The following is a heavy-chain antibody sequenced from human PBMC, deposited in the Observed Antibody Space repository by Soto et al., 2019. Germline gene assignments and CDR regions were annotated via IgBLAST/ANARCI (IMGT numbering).Heavy chain of an antibody. Sequence: QVQLQDSGPGLVKPFQSLSLTCTVSGGSISSGGYYWSWIRHHTWSGMGWIGYIYYRVSTYYNPSLMCRVTITVTASKNKFSLRLSSVIAADTAVYFGARADIVLVSAPKINFDYSCHGTLVTVSS. CDR1: GGSISSGGYY. D-gene: IGHD2-2*01. J-gene: IGHJ4*01. CDR3: ARADIVLVSAPKINFDY. V-gene: IGHV4-31*03. CDR2: IYYRVST.